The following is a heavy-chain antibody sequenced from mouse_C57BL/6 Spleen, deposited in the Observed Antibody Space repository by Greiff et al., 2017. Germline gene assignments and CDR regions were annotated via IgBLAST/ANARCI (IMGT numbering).Heavy chain of an antibody. CDR1: GCAFTNYL. CDR3: ARSGDYYAMDY. Sequence: QVQLQQSGAELVRPGTSVKVSCKASGCAFTNYLIEWVKQRPGQGLEWIGVINPGSGGTNYNEKFKGKATLTADKSSSTAYMQLSSLTSEDSAVYFCARSGDYYAMDYWGQGTSVTVSS. J-gene: IGHJ4*01. CDR2: INPGSGGT. V-gene: IGHV1-54*01. D-gene: IGHD3-1*01.